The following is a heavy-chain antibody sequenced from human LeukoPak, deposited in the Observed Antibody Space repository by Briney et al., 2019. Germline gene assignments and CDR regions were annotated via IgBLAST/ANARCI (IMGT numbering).Heavy chain of an antibody. CDR1: GVSISSSNSY. CDR3: ARAVLATKSEHWFDS. V-gene: IGHV4-39*01. D-gene: IGHD2-8*01. Sequence: SETLSLTCTVSGVSISSSNSYWGWIRQPPGKGLEWIGSIYYTGNTYYNASLKSRVTISIDTSKNQISLRLTSVTATDTAMYYCARAVLATKSEHWFDSWGQGTLVTVSS. CDR2: IYYTGNT. J-gene: IGHJ5*01.